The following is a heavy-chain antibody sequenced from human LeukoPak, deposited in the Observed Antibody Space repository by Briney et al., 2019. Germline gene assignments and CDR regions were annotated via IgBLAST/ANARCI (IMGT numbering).Heavy chain of an antibody. Sequence: GGSLRLSCAASGFTFSSYGMHWVRQAPGKGLEWVAFIRYDGSNKKYADSLKGRFTISRDNSKNTLYLQMNSLRAEDTAVYYCAKDRDTAMVYMIDYWGQGTLVTVSS. CDR2: IRYDGSNK. D-gene: IGHD5-18*01. V-gene: IGHV3-30*02. J-gene: IGHJ4*02. CDR3: AKDRDTAMVYMIDY. CDR1: GFTFSSYG.